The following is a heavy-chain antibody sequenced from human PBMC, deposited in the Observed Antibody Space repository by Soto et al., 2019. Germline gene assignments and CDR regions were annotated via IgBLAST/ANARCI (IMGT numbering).Heavy chain of an antibody. Sequence: QLQLQESGSGLVKPSQTLSLTCGVSGGSISSGGYSWSWIRQPPGKGLEWIGYIYQSGSTFYNPSLTSLVSISVDRSKNQFFLNLTSVTAADTAIYFCARESRSSRYDTSGYSQYWYFDLWCRGTLVVVSS. CDR3: ARESRSSRYDTSGYSQYWYFDL. V-gene: IGHV4-30-2*01. D-gene: IGHD3-22*01. CDR2: IYQSGST. J-gene: IGHJ2*01. CDR1: GGSISSGGYS.